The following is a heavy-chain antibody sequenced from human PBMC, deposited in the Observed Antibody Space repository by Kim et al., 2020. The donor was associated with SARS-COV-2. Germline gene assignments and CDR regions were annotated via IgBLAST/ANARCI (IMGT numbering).Heavy chain of an antibody. J-gene: IGHJ4*02. CDR2: IYYSGST. Sequence: SETLSLTCTVSGGSISSSSYYWGWIRQPPGKGLEWIGSIYYSGSTYYNPSLKSRATISVDTSKTHFSLKLSSVTAADTAVYYCARRAVAGTGFDYWGQGTLVTVSS. CDR3: ARRAVAGTGFDY. CDR1: GGSISSSSYY. V-gene: IGHV4-39*01. D-gene: IGHD6-19*01.